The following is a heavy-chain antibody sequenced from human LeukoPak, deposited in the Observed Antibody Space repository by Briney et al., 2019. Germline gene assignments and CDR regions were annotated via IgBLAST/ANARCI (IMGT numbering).Heavy chain of an antibody. CDR3: ARDLPTYYYGSGSYYDY. V-gene: IGHV4-61*02. D-gene: IGHD3-10*01. Sequence: SETLSLTCTDPGGSISSGSYYWSWIRQPAGKGLEWIVRIYTSGSTNYNPSLKRRVTISVDTSKNQFSLKLSSVTAADTAVYYCARDLPTYYYGSGSYYDYWGQGTLVTVSS. J-gene: IGHJ4*02. CDR2: IYTSGST. CDR1: GGSISSGSYY.